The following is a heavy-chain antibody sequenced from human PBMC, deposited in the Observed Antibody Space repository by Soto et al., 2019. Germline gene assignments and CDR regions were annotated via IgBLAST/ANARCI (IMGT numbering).Heavy chain of an antibody. D-gene: IGHD2-21*02. CDR2: ISYDGSNK. Sequence: QVQLVESGGGVVQPGRSLRLSCAASGFTFSSYAMNWVRQAPGKGLEWVAIISYDGSNKYYADSVKGRFTISRDTSKNTLYLQMSSLRAEDTAVYYCARGSGRYCGGDCYDYYYGMDVWGQGTTVTVS. CDR1: GFTFSSYA. V-gene: IGHV3-30-3*01. J-gene: IGHJ6*02. CDR3: ARGSGRYCGGDCYDYYYGMDV.